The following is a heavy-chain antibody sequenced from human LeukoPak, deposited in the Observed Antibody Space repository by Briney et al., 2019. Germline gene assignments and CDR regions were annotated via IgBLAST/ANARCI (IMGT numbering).Heavy chain of an antibody. D-gene: IGHD6-19*01. J-gene: IGHJ4*02. CDR2: IRYDGSNK. CDR1: GFTFSSYG. CDR3: AKDPYRIAVAGTGPDY. Sequence: TGGSLRLSCAASGFTFSSYGMHWVRQAPGKGLEWVAFIRYDGSNKYYADSVKGRFTISRDNSKNTLYLQMNSLRAEDTAVYYCAKDPYRIAVAGTGPDYWGPGTLVTVSS. V-gene: IGHV3-30*02.